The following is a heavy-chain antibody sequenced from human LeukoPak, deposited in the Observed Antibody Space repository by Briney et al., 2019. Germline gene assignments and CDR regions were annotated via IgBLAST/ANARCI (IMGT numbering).Heavy chain of an antibody. V-gene: IGHV3-66*01. D-gene: IGHD1-26*01. CDR1: GFSLSSYY. CDR3: ATYSGTWENFDS. Sequence: GGALRVSCAASGFSLSSYYMSWVRQTQGKGLEWVSLIYTDGTTYYTDPVKGRFPISRDIPQDTLYLQMNSLRAEDTALYYCATYSGTWENFDSWGQGTLVTVSS. J-gene: IGHJ4*02. CDR2: IYTDGTT.